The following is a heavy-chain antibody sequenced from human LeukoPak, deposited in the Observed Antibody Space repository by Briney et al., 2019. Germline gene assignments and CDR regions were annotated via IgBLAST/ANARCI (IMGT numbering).Heavy chain of an antibody. CDR3: ARARDIVATSTFDY. CDR2: TSSSSSYI. D-gene: IGHD5-12*01. CDR1: GFTFSSYS. J-gene: IGHJ4*02. Sequence: GGSLRLSCAASGFTFSSYSMNWVRQAPGKGLEWVSCTSSSSSYIYYADSVKGRFTISRDNAKNSLYLQMNSLRAEDTAVYYCARARDIVATSTFDYWGQGTLVTVSS. V-gene: IGHV3-21*01.